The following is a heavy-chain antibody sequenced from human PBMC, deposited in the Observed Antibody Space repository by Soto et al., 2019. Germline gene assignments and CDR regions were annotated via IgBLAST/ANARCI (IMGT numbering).Heavy chain of an antibody. V-gene: IGHV1-18*01. D-gene: IGHD2-8*02. CDR1: GYTFTSYG. Sequence: QVQLVQSGAEVKKPGASVKVSCKASGYTFTSYGISWVRQAPGQGLEWMGWISAYNYNTNYAQKLQGRVTMTTDTFASTAYMEVRSLRSDDTAVYYCARAGGRNFYYGMDVWGQGTTVTVSS. CDR3: ARAGGRNFYYGMDV. CDR2: ISAYNYNT. J-gene: IGHJ6*02.